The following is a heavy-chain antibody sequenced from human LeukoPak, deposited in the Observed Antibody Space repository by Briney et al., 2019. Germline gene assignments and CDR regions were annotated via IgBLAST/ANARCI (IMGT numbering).Heavy chain of an antibody. Sequence: GGSLRLSCAASGFTFSSYWMHWVRQAPGKGLVWVSRINSDGSSTSYADSVKGRFTISRDNAKNTLYLQMNSLRAEDTAVYYCAREFGSYGDYYYYYGMDVWGQGTTVTVSS. CDR3: AREFGSYGDYYYYYGMDV. J-gene: IGHJ6*02. D-gene: IGHD5-18*01. CDR1: GFTFSSYW. CDR2: INSDGSST. V-gene: IGHV3-74*01.